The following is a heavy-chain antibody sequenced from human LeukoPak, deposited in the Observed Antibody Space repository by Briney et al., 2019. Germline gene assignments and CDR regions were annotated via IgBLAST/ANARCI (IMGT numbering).Heavy chain of an antibody. D-gene: IGHD3-22*01. Sequence: GASVKVSCKASGYTFTSYGISWVRQAPGQGLEWMGWISAYNGNTNYAQKLQGRVTMTTDTSTSTAYMELRSLRSDDTAVYYCASTHYYDSSVQGGYWFDPWGQGTLVTVSS. J-gene: IGHJ5*02. CDR1: GYTFTSYG. V-gene: IGHV1-18*01. CDR2: ISAYNGNT. CDR3: ASTHYYDSSVQGGYWFDP.